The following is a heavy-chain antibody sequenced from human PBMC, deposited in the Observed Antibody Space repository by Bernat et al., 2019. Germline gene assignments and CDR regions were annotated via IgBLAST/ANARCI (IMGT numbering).Heavy chain of an antibody. V-gene: IGHV4-31*03. CDR3: ARVEGAYVDFDI. J-gene: IGHJ3*02. Sequence: QVQLQESGLGLVKPSQTLSLICTVSGGSISTGDYYWSWIRQHPGKGLEWIGYIYYSGNTYYNPSLKSRVTISVDTSKNQFSLKLSSVTAADTAVYFCARVEGAYVDFDIWGQGTMVTGSS. CDR2: IYYSGNT. CDR1: GGSISTGDYY. D-gene: IGHD4-17*01.